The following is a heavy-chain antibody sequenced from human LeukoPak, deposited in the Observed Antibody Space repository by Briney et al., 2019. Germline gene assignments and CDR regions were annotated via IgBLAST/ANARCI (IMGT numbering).Heavy chain of an antibody. D-gene: IGHD4-17*01. CDR1: GFTFSSYS. CDR3: ARDTYGDYGNIDY. V-gene: IGHV3-21*01. Sequence: GGSLRLSCAASGFTFSSYSMNWVRQAPGKGLEWVSSISSSRSYIYYADSVKGRFTISRDNAKNSLYLQMNSLRAEDTAVYYCARDTYGDYGNIDYWGQGTLVTVSS. CDR2: ISSSRSYI. J-gene: IGHJ4*02.